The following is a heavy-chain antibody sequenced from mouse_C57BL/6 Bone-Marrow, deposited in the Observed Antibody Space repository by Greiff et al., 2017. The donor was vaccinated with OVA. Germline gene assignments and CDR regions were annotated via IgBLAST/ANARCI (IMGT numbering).Heavy chain of an antibody. V-gene: IGHV7-1*01. CDR1: GFTFSDFY. J-gene: IGHJ4*01. CDR2: SRNKANDYTT. CDR3: ARDARGVMDY. Sequence: EVQLVESGGGLVQSGRSLRLSCATSGFTFSDFYMEWVRQAPGKGLEWIAASRNKANDYTTEYSASVKGRFIVSRDTSQSILYLQMHALRAEDTAIYYCARDARGVMDYWGQGTSVTVSS.